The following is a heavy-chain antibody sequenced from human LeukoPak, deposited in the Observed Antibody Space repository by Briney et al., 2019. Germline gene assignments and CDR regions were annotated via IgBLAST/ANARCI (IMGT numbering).Heavy chain of an antibody. CDR3: ARGGRTDDY. CDR2: IIPILGIA. V-gene: IGHV1-69*04. D-gene: IGHD1-14*01. CDR1: GGTFSSYA. Sequence: ASVKVSCKASGGTFSSYAISWVRQAPGQGLEWMGRIIPILGIANYAQKLQGRVTMTTDTSTSTAYMELRSLRSDDTAVYYCARGGRTDDYWGQGTLVTVSS. J-gene: IGHJ4*02.